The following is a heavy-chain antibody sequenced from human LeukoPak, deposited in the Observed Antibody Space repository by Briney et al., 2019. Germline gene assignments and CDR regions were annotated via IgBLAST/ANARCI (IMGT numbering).Heavy chain of an antibody. CDR2: IIPIFGTA. CDR3: ARDSSSYYDSSGYNY. Sequence: SVKVSGKASGGTFSSYAISWVRQAPGQGLEWMGGIIPIFGTANYAQKFQGRVTITADESTSTAYMELSSLRSEDTAVYYCARDSSSYYDSSGYNYWGQGTLVTVSS. D-gene: IGHD3-22*01. J-gene: IGHJ4*02. V-gene: IGHV1-69*13. CDR1: GGTFSSYA.